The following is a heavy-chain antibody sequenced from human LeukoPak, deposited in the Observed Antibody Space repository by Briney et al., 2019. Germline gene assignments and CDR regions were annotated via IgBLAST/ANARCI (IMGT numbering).Heavy chain of an antibody. D-gene: IGHD6-6*01. Sequence: SETLSLTCTVSGGSISSYYWSWIRQPPGKGLEWIGYIYYSGGTNYNPSLKSRVTMSVDTSQNQFSLKLTSVTAADSAVYYCARSEYSSSSGGLPYYSDYWGQGTLVTVSS. J-gene: IGHJ4*02. CDR2: IYYSGGT. CDR1: GGSISSYY. V-gene: IGHV4-59*01. CDR3: ARSEYSSSSGGLPYYSDY.